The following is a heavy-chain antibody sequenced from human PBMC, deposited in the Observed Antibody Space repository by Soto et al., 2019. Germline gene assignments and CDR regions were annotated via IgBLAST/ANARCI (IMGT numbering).Heavy chain of an antibody. J-gene: IGHJ4*02. D-gene: IGHD1-26*01. CDR3: AKNSFSGSKRILDS. V-gene: IGHV3-30*18. CDR1: GFRDGFPFSDYD. CDR2: ISFDGSTK. Sequence: MQLLESGGGVVQPGGSLRLSCAASGFRDGFPFSDYDMHWVRQAPGKGLEWVALISFDGSTKNYVDSVEGRFTISRDNSRDTLFLQMDSLRPEDTAVYYCAKNSFSGSKRILDSWGQGTLVTVSS.